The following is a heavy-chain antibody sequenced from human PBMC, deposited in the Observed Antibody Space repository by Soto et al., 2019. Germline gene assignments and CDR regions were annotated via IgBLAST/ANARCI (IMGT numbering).Heavy chain of an antibody. CDR3: AKDPYYDFWSGYYFDV. D-gene: IGHD3-3*01. CDR2: ISGSGGST. Sequence: GGSLRLSCAASGFTFSSYALSWVRQAPGKGLERVSAISGSGGSTYYADYVKGRFTISRDNSKNTLYLQMNSLRAEDTAVYYCAKDPYYDFWSGYYFDVWGKGT. J-gene: IGHJ6*03. V-gene: IGHV3-23*01. CDR1: GFTFSSYA.